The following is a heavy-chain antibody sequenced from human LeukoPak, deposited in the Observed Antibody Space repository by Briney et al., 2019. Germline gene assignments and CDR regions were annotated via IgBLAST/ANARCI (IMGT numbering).Heavy chain of an antibody. J-gene: IGHJ3*02. Sequence: SETLSLTCTVSGGSISSYYWSWIRQPPGKGLEWIGYIYYSGSTNYNPSLKSRVTISVDTSKSQFSLKLSSVTAADTAVYYCARTGPTKGGAFDIWGQGTMVTVSS. D-gene: IGHD3-9*01. CDR3: ARTGPTKGGAFDI. V-gene: IGHV4-59*12. CDR1: GGSISSYY. CDR2: IYYSGST.